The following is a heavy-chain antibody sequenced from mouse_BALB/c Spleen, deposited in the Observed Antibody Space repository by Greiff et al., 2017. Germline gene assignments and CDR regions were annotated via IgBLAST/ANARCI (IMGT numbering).Heavy chain of an antibody. J-gene: IGHJ3*01. CDR2: IYPGSGST. CDR1: GYTFTSYW. Sequence: LQQPGSELVRPGASVKLSCKASGYTFTSYWMHWVKQRPGQGLEWIGNIYPGSGSTNYDEKFKSKATLTVDTSSSTAYMQLSSLTSEDSAVYYCTPWFAYWGQGTLVTVSA. V-gene: IGHV1S22*01. CDR3: TPWFAY.